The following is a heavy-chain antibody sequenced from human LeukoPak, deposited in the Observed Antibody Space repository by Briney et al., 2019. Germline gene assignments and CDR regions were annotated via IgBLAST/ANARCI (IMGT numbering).Heavy chain of an antibody. V-gene: IGHV3-23*01. CDR2: ISGSGGTT. D-gene: IGHD3-10*01. Sequence: GSLRLSCAVSGFTFSNYAMSWVRQAPGKGLEWVSAISGSGGTTYYADSVKGRFTISRDNSKNTLYLQMNSLRAEDTAVYYCAKYGVRAYYYMDVWGKGTTVTVSS. J-gene: IGHJ6*03. CDR3: AKYGVRAYYYMDV. CDR1: GFTFSNYA.